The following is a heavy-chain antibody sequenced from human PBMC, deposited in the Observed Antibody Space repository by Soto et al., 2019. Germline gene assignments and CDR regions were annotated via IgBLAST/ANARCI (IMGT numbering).Heavy chain of an antibody. CDR1: GFTFSDYY. Sequence: GGSLRLSCAASGFTFSDYYMSWLRQPPGKGLEWVSYISKSGSIIHFADSVKGRFAISRDNAKNTLYLQMSSLRAEDTALYYCAKGHTNENGHYSYYGMDVWGQGTTVTVSS. J-gene: IGHJ6*02. D-gene: IGHD2-8*01. CDR3: AKGHTNENGHYSYYGMDV. V-gene: IGHV3-11*01. CDR2: ISKSGSII.